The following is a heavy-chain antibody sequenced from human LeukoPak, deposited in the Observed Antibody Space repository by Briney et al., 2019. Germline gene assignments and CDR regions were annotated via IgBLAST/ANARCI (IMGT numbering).Heavy chain of an antibody. D-gene: IGHD3-22*01. V-gene: IGHV1-18*01. CDR3: ARVGYYDSSGYYFLDY. Sequence: GASVKVSCKASGYTFTSYGISWVRQAPGQGLEWMGWISAYNGNTNYAQKLQGRVTMTTDTSTSTAYMELRSLRSDDTAVYYCARVGYYDSSGYYFLDYWGQGTLVTVPS. CDR2: ISAYNGNT. J-gene: IGHJ4*02. CDR1: GYTFTSYG.